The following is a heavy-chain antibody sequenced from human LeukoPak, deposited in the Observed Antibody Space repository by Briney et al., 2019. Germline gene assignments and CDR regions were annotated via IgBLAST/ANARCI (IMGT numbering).Heavy chain of an antibody. J-gene: IGHJ4*02. CDR3: AREKGGAFDY. Sequence: SETLSLTCTVSGGSISSHYWSWIRQPPGKGLEWIGYIYYSGSTNYNPSLKSRVTISVDTSKNQFSLKLSSVTAADTAVYYCAREKGGAFDYWGQGTLVTVSS. V-gene: IGHV4-59*11. CDR2: IYYSGST. D-gene: IGHD3-16*01. CDR1: GGSISSHY.